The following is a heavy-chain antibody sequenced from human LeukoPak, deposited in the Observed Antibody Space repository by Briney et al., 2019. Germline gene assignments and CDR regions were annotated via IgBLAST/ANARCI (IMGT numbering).Heavy chain of an antibody. CDR1: GFTFSSYS. CDR2: ISSSSSYI. Sequence: GGSLRLSCAASGFTFSSYSMNWVRPAPGRGLEWVSSISSSSSYIYYADSVKGRFTISRDNAKNSLYLQMNSLRAEDTAVYYCAKRGGMYPAHYFDYWGQGTLVTVSS. D-gene: IGHD6-13*01. CDR3: AKRGGMYPAHYFDY. V-gene: IGHV3-21*04. J-gene: IGHJ4*02.